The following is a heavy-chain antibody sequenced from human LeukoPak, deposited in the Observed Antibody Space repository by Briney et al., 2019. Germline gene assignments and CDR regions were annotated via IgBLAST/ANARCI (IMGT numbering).Heavy chain of an antibody. D-gene: IGHD3-10*01. CDR2: ITDDGGST. V-gene: IGHV3-23*01. Sequence: GALRLSCAASGFTFSDYAMSWVRQAPGKGLEWFSAITDDGGSTYLADSVKGRFTISRDNSKNTLHLQMNSLRAEDTALYYCAKLRGATMGRGVNYFDCWGQGTLVTVSS. J-gene: IGHJ4*02. CDR1: GFTFSDYA. CDR3: AKLRGATMGRGVNYFDC.